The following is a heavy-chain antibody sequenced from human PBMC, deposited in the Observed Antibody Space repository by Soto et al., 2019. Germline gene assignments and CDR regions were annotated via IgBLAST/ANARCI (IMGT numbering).Heavy chain of an antibody. Sequence: QVQLQESGPGLVKPSETLSLTCSVPGGSIRSHNWSWIRQPPGKGLEWIGCMYYSAMTEYNPSLMSRLITTAAASNNKLSLKQLSSAAADTAVYYCATHLFDSWKSYSYYYYMDVWGKGTAVTVSS. CDR3: ATHLFDSWKSYSYYYYMDV. D-gene: IGHD3-3*01. V-gene: IGHV4-59*08. J-gene: IGHJ6*03. CDR2: MYYSAMT. CDR1: GGSIRSHN.